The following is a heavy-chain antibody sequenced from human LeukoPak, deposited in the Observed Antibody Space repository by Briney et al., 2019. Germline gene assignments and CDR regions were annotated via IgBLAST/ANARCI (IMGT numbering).Heavy chain of an antibody. J-gene: IGHJ5*02. Sequence: GGSLRLSCAASGFTFSSSAMNWVRQAPGKGLEWVSYISSAASTRYYADSVKGRFTISRDNAKNSLYLQMNSLRGEDTAVYYCARDVSYSGGDCFDPGGQGTLVTVSA. V-gene: IGHV3-48*03. CDR1: GFTFSSSA. D-gene: IGHD4-23*01. CDR3: ARDVSYSGGDCFDP. CDR2: ISSAASTR.